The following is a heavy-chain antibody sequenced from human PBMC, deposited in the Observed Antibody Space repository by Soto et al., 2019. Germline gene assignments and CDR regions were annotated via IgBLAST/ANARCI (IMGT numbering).Heavy chain of an antibody. D-gene: IGHD6-13*01. Sequence: PSETLSLTCTVSGVSISSYYWSWIRQPPGKGLEWIGYIFYSGSTNYNPSLKSRVTISVGTSKNQFSLKLSSVTAADTAMYYCARTAAGRWYGGYYYYYMDVWGKGTTVTVSS. CDR1: GVSISSYY. CDR2: IFYSGST. J-gene: IGHJ6*03. CDR3: ARTAAGRWYGGYYYYYMDV. V-gene: IGHV4-59*01.